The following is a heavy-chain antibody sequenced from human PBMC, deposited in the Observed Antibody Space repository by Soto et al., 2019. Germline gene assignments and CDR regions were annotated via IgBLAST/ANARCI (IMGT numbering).Heavy chain of an antibody. J-gene: IGHJ6*01. Sequence: QVQLVQSGAEVKKPGSSVKVSCKASVGTFNTYNINWVRQAPGHGLEWMGGILPIFGTTNYAQRFQGRVTITADDSTSTAYMELSSLRSEDTAVYYCARDETGDSYYYYYGMDVWGQGTKVTVTS. CDR1: VGTFNTYN. V-gene: IGHV1-69*01. CDR2: ILPIFGTT. CDR3: ARDETGDSYYYYYGMDV. D-gene: IGHD7-27*01.